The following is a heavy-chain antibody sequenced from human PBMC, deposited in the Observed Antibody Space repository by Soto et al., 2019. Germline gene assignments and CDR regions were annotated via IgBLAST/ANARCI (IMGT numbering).Heavy chain of an antibody. J-gene: IGHJ4*02. CDR3: SLGSGWPIDY. CDR1: GFTVSSNY. V-gene: IGHV3-53*01. Sequence: EVQLVESGGGLIQPGGSLRLSCAASGFTVSSNYMSWVRQAPGKGLEWASLIDSGGTTYYADSVKGRFTISRDNSKSTLYLQMNRLRAEDTAVYYCSLGSGWPIDYWGQGTLVTVSS. D-gene: IGHD6-19*01. CDR2: IDSGGTT.